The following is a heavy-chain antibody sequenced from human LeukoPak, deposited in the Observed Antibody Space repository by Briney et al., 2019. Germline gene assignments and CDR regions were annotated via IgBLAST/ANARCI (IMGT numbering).Heavy chain of an antibody. CDR2: IWYDGSNK. Sequence: GGSLRLSCAASGFTFSSYGMHWFRQAPGKGLEWVAVIWYDGSNKYYADSVKGRFTISRDNSKNTLYLQMNSLRAEDTAVYYCARGTVDVLVWFGGPGDYFDYWGQGTLVTVSS. J-gene: IGHJ4*02. CDR1: GFTFSSYG. V-gene: IGHV3-33*01. CDR3: ARGTVDVLVWFGGPGDYFDY. D-gene: IGHD3-10*01.